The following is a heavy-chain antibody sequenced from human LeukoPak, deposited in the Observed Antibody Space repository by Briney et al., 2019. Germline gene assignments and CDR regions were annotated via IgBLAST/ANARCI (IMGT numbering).Heavy chain of an antibody. V-gene: IGHV2-5*01. CDR1: GFSLNSTGVG. CDR3: AYRLTRSSPFDY. J-gene: IGHJ4*02. CDR2: IYWNDEK. D-gene: IGHD1-14*01. Sequence: SGPTLVKPTQTLTLSCTFSGFSLNSTGVGVGWIRQPPGKALEWLTLIYWNDEKRYTPSLKSRLTITKDISQNQVVLTMTNMDPVDTATYYCAYRLTRSSPFDYWGQGTLVTVSS.